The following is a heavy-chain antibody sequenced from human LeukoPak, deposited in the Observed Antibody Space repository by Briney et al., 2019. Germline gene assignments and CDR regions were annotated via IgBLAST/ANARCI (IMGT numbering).Heavy chain of an antibody. V-gene: IGHV3-33*01. Sequence: QPGRSLRLSCAGSGFTFGGYGMHWFRQTPGKGLEWVAVIAYDGSRAFYADSVKGRFTISRDNSKNTMSVQKDDLRAEDTAVYYCTRYNNDHFDYWGQGTLVTVSS. CDR2: IAYDGSRA. J-gene: IGHJ4*02. D-gene: IGHD1-14*01. CDR1: GFTFGGYG. CDR3: TRYNNDHFDY.